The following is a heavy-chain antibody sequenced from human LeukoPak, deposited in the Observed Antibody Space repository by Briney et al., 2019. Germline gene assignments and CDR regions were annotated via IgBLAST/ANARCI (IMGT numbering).Heavy chain of an antibody. J-gene: IGHJ4*02. CDR1: GFSFEEHG. CDR2: INWNGGST. CDR3: ARGSRITIIVVVIY. V-gene: IGHV3-20*04. Sequence: GGSLRLSCAASGFSFEEHGMSWVRQAPGKGLEWVSGINWNGGSTGYGESAKGRFTISRDNAKNSLYLQMNSLRAEDTAVYYCARGSRITIIVVVIYWGQGTLVTVSS. D-gene: IGHD3-22*01.